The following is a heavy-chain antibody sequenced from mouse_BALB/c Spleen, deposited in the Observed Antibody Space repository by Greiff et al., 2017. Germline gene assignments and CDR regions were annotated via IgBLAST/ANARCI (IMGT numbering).Heavy chain of an antibody. D-gene: IGHD1-1*01. Sequence: EVKLVESGTVLARPGASVKMSCKASGYTFTSYWMHWVKQRPGQGLEWIGAIYPGNSDTSYNQKFKGKAKLTAVTSTSTAYMELSSLTNEDSAVYYCTIITTVVVDFDYWGQGTTLTVSS. CDR2: IYPGNSDT. CDR3: TIITTVVVDFDY. V-gene: IGHV1-5*01. J-gene: IGHJ2*01. CDR1: GYTFTSYW.